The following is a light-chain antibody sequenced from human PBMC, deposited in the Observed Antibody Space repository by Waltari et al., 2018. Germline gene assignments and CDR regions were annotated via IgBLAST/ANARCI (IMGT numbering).Light chain of an antibody. Sequence: QTVVTQEPAFSVSPGGTVPLTFGLNSGSVSPTYYPSWYQQTPGQAPRTLIYNTNMRSSGVPDRFSGSILGDKAALTITGAQADDECDYYCALYMGRGIRVFGGGTKLTVL. CDR2: NTN. CDR1: SGSVSPTYY. V-gene: IGLV8-61*01. J-gene: IGLJ2*01. CDR3: ALYMGRGIRV.